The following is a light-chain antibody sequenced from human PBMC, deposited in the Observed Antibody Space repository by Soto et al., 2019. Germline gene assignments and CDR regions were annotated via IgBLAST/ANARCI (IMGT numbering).Light chain of an antibody. CDR2: DAA. Sequence: DIQMTQSPYSLSAAVGDRVTIACRASKNINTYLNWYQQKPGKAPKLLIFDAASLQSGVPSRFSGGGSRTDFTLTITSLQPEDFAAYYCQQTSSAPFTFVPGTKVDIK. CDR3: QQTSSAPFT. J-gene: IGKJ3*01. CDR1: KNINTY. V-gene: IGKV1-39*01.